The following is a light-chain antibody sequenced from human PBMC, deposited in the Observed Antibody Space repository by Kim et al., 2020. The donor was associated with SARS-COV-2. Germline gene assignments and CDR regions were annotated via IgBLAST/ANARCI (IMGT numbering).Light chain of an antibody. J-gene: IGLJ2*01. CDR2: KDS. CDR1: ALPKQY. Sequence: SPGQTARIPCSGDALPKQYAYWYQQKPGQAPVLVIYKDSERPSGIPGRFSGSSSGTTVTLTISGVQAEDEADYYCQSADSSGTYVVFGGGTKLTVL. CDR3: QSADSSGTYVV. V-gene: IGLV3-25*03.